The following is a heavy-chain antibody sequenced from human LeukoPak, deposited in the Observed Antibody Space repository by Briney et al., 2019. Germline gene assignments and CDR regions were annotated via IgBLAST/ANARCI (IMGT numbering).Heavy chain of an antibody. V-gene: IGHV4-34*01. CDR2: INHSGST. D-gene: IGHD3-16*02. CDR1: GGSFSGYY. Sequence: PSETLSLTCAVYGGSFSGYYWSWIRQPPGKGLEWIGAINHSGSTNYNPSLKSRVTISVDTSKNQFSLKLSSVTAADTAVYYCARHHVWGSYRYTPFDYWGQGTLVTVSS. CDR3: ARHHVWGSYRYTPFDY. J-gene: IGHJ4*02.